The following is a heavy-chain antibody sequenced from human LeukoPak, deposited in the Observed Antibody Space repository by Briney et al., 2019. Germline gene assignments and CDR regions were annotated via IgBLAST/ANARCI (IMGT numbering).Heavy chain of an antibody. Sequence: GGSLRLSCEVSGFTLRSYWMHWVRQAPGKGLVWVSRINTVGTSTSYEDSVKGRFTISRDTAKNTLYLQMNSLRAEDTAVYYCVRDIQTSSVEFDYWGQGTLVTVSS. CDR2: INTVGTST. J-gene: IGHJ4*02. D-gene: IGHD6-6*01. CDR3: VRDIQTSSVEFDY. CDR1: GFTLRSYW. V-gene: IGHV3-74*01.